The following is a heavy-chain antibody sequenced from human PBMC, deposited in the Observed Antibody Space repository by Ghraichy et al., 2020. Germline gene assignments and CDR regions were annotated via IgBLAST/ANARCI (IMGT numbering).Heavy chain of an antibody. J-gene: IGHJ5*02. CDR3: ARGLVAGSPWFDP. CDR1: GGSFSGYY. Sequence: SETLSLTCAVYGGSFSGYYWSWIRQPPGKGLEWIGEINHSGSTNYNPSLKSRVTISVDTSKNQFSLKLSSVTAADTAVYYCARGLVAGSPWFDPWGQGTLVTVSS. D-gene: IGHD6-19*01. CDR2: INHSGST. V-gene: IGHV4-34*01.